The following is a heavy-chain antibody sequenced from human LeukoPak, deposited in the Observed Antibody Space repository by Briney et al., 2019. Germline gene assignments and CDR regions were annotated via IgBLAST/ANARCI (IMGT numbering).Heavy chain of an antibody. CDR2: IRSSGSTI. V-gene: IGHV3-11*01. D-gene: IGHD3-3*01. CDR3: ARSTIFGVVMAFDY. Sequence: GGSMRLSCAASALSFGAYYMRWDRQAPGEGREWVSSIRSSGSTIYYADSVKGRFTISRDNAKNSLYLQMNSLRAEDTAVYYCARSTIFGVVMAFDYWGQGTLVTVSS. CDR1: ALSFGAYY. J-gene: IGHJ4*02.